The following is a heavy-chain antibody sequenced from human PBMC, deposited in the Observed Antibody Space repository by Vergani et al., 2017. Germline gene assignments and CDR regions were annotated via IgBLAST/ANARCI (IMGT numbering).Heavy chain of an antibody. CDR3: ARDQMIVGANYYYGMDV. V-gene: IGHV1-2*02. D-gene: IGHD1-26*01. J-gene: IGHJ6*02. CDR1: GFTFTGSY. Sequence: QVQLVESGGGVVQPGRSLRLSCAASGFTFTGSYMHWVRQAPGQGLEWMGWINPNSGGTNYAQKFQGRVTMTRDTSISTADMELSRLRSDDTAVYYCARDQMIVGANYYYGMDVWGQGTTVTVSS. CDR2: INPNSGGT.